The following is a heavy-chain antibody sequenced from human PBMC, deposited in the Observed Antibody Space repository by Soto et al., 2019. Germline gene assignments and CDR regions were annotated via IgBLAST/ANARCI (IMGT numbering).Heavy chain of an antibody. CDR1: GFTFSSYA. Sequence: VGSLRLSCAASGFTFSSYAMSWVRQAPGKGLEWCSAISGGGGSTYLADSVKGRFTVSRDNSKNTLYLQMNSLRAEDTAVYYCAKDLPVTIFGVVSGYGYYFDYWGQGTLVTVSS. D-gene: IGHD3-3*01. J-gene: IGHJ4*02. V-gene: IGHV3-23*01. CDR3: AKDLPVTIFGVVSGYGYYFDY. CDR2: ISGGGGST.